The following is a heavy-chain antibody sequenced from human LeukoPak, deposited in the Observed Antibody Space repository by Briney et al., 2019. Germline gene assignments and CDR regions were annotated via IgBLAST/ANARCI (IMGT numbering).Heavy chain of an antibody. CDR3: ARGRYSGYDYVLDS. CDR2: VWHDGSNE. Sequence: GASLTLSCKGSGVGFINHGIHWVRQAPGKGPEWLATVWHDGSNEEYGDSVKGRVTISRDNSKSTLYLRITSLRDEDTAVYFCARGRYSGYDYVLDSWGQGTLVTVSS. V-gene: IGHV3-33*01. J-gene: IGHJ5*01. CDR1: GVGFINHG. D-gene: IGHD5-12*01.